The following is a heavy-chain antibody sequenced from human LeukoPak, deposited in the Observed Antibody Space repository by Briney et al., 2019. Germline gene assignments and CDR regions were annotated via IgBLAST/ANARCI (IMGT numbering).Heavy chain of an antibody. CDR1: GFTFSSYA. Sequence: GGSLRLSCSASGFTFSSYAMHWVRQAPGKGLEYVSAISSNGGSTYYADSVKGRFTISRDNSKNTLYLQMNSLRAEDTAVYYCARLLSPLYSSGWFDPWGQGTLVTVSS. CDR2: ISSNGGST. CDR3: ARLLSPLYSSGWFDP. J-gene: IGHJ5*02. D-gene: IGHD6-19*01. V-gene: IGHV3-64*04.